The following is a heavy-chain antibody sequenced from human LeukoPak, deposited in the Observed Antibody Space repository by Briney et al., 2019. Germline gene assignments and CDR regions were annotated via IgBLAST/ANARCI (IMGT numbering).Heavy chain of an antibody. CDR1: GGTFSSYA. D-gene: IGHD2-2*01. CDR2: IIPILGIA. CDR3: ARDPPPDCSSTSCPPIGYYYYGMDV. J-gene: IGHJ6*02. V-gene: IGHV1-69*04. Sequence: SVKVSCRASGGTFSSYAISWVRQAPGQGLEWMGRIIPILGIANYAQKFQGRVAITADKSTSTAYMELSGLRSEDTAVYYCARDPPPDCSSTSCPPIGYYYYGMDVWGQGTTVTVSS.